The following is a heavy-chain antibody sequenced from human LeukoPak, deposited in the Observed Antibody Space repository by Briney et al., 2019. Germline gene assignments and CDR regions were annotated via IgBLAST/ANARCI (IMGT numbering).Heavy chain of an antibody. J-gene: IGHJ4*02. CDR3: ARGYCSSYSCYARFIDY. D-gene: IGHD2-2*01. CDR1: GGSLCGYY. V-gene: IGHV4-34*01. CDR2: INHSGST. Sequence: PSETLSLTCALYGGSLCGYYWSCIRQPPGKGLEWIGEINHSGSTNYNPSLKSRVTISVDTSKNQFSLELSSVTAADTAVYFCARGYCSSYSCYARFIDYWGQGTLVTVSS.